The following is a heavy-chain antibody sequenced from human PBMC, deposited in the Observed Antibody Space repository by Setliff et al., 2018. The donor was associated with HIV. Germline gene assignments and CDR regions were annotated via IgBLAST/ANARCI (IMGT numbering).Heavy chain of an antibody. CDR1: GYTFTDYS. D-gene: IGHD3-3*01. V-gene: IGHV1-2*02. J-gene: IGHJ4*02. Sequence: ASVKVSCKASGYTFTDYSIHWVRQAPGQGLEWMGWSNPNSGDTKYAQNFQGRVTMTRDTSVSTAYMELSRLTSDDTAVYYCATVDDVSQIYFDHWGPGTLVTVS. CDR3: ATVDDVSQIYFDH. CDR2: SNPNSGDT.